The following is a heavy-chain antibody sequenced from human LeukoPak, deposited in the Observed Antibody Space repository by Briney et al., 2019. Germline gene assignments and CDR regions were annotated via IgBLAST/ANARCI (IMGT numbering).Heavy chain of an antibody. CDR1: GGSISSYY. CDR3: ASTITSGSYFDFDY. Sequence: PSETLSLTCTVSGGSISSYYWSWIRQPPGKGLEWIGYIYYSGSTNYNPSLKSRVTISVDTSKNQFSLKLSSVTAADTAVYYCASTITSGSYFDFDYWGQGTLVTVSS. CDR2: IYYSGST. J-gene: IGHJ4*02. V-gene: IGHV4-59*01. D-gene: IGHD1-26*01.